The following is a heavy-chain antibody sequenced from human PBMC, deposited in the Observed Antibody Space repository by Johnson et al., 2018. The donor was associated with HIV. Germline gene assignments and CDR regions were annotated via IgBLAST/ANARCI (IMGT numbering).Heavy chain of an antibody. CDR2: IWYDGNNK. CDR3: ARDFQWLEAFDI. J-gene: IGHJ3*02. CDR1: GFTFSSYG. D-gene: IGHD6-19*01. V-gene: IGHV3-30*19. Sequence: QVQLVESGGGVVQPGRSLRLSCAASGFTFSSYGMHWVRQAPGKGLQWVAVIWYDGNNKYYADSVQGRFTISRDNSKNTLYLQMNSLRAEDTAVYYCARDFQWLEAFDIWGQGTMVTVSS.